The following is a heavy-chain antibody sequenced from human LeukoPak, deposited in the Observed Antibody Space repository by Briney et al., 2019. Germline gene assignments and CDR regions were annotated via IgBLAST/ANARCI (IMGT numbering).Heavy chain of an antibody. Sequence: SQTLSLTCAISGDSVSSNSAAWNWIRQSTSRGLEWLGRTYYRSKWYNDYAVSVKSRITINPDTSKNQFSLQLNSVTPEDTAVYYCARERYSYGLAYYYYYGMDVWGQGTTVTVSS. CDR1: GDSVSSNSAA. CDR2: TYYRSKWYN. J-gene: IGHJ6*02. CDR3: ARERYSYGLAYYYYYGMDV. V-gene: IGHV6-1*01. D-gene: IGHD5-18*01.